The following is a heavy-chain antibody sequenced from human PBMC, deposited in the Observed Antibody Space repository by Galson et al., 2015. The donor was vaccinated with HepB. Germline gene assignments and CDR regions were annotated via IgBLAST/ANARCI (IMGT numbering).Heavy chain of an antibody. CDR2: INPNSGGT. CDR3: ARGDSGSFYVGGLDY. Sequence: SVKVSCKASGYTFTGYYMHWVRQAPGQGLEWMGWINPNSGGTNYAQKFQGWVTMTRDTSISTAYMELSRLGSDDTAVYYCARGDSGSFYVGGLDYWGQRTLVTVSS. D-gene: IGHD1-26*01. J-gene: IGHJ4*02. V-gene: IGHV1-2*04. CDR1: GYTFTGYY.